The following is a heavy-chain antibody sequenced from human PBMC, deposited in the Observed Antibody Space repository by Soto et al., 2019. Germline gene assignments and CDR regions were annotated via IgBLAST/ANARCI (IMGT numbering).Heavy chain of an antibody. V-gene: IGHV1-69*04. CDR1: GGTFSSYT. CDR2: IIPILGIA. D-gene: IGHD2-15*01. CDR3: ARESQLGYCSGGSCS. J-gene: IGHJ4*02. Sequence: QVQLVHSGAEVKKPGSSVKVSCKASGGTFSSYTISWVRQAPGQGLEWMGRIIPILGIANYAQKFQGRVTITADKSTSTAYMELSSLRSEDTAVYYCARESQLGYCSGGSCSWGQGTLVTVSS.